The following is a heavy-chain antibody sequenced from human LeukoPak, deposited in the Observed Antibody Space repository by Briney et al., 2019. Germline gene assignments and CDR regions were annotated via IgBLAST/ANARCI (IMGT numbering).Heavy chain of an antibody. CDR2: INHSGGT. D-gene: IGHD2-2*01. CDR1: GGSFSGYY. V-gene: IGHV4-34*01. CDR3: ARGGVVPAASDFDY. Sequence: PSETLSLTCAVYGGSFSGYYWSWIRQPPGKGLEWIGEINHSGGTNYNPSLKSRVTISVDTSKNQFSLKLSSVTAADTAVYYRARGGVVPAASDFDYWGQGTLVTVSS. J-gene: IGHJ4*02.